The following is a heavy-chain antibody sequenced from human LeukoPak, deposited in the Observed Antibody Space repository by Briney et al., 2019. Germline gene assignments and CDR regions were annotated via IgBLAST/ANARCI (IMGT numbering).Heavy chain of an antibody. CDR3: ARDRAIRY. CDR2: ISNSGGTS. V-gene: IGHV3-23*01. CDR1: GFTFNSYA. D-gene: IGHD5-12*01. Sequence: GSLRHSCADSGFTFNSYAMSWVRQAPGRGLQWVSGISNSGGTSYYADSVKGRFTISRDNAKNSLYLQMNSLRAEDTAVYYCARDRAIRYWGQGTLVTVSS. J-gene: IGHJ4*02.